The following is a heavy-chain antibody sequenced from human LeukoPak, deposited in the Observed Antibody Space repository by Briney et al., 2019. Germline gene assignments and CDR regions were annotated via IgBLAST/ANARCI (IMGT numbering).Heavy chain of an antibody. D-gene: IGHD1-7*01. V-gene: IGHV3-23*01. Sequence: GGSLRLSCAASGFTFSSYAMSWFRQAPGKGLEWVSAISGSGGSTYYADSVKGRFTISRDNSKNTLYLQMNSLRAEDTAVYYCAKRITGTLHFDYWGQGTLVTVSS. CDR2: ISGSGGST. CDR3: AKRITGTLHFDY. CDR1: GFTFSSYA. J-gene: IGHJ4*02.